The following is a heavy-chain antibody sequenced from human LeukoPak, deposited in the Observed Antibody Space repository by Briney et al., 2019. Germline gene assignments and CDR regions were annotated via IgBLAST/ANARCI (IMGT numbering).Heavy chain of an antibody. D-gene: IGHD6-13*01. CDR2: ISSSGSTI. CDR1: GFTFSDYY. V-gene: IGHV3-11*01. Sequence: GGSLRLSCAASGFTFSDYYMSWIRQAPGKGLEWVSYISSSGSTIYYADSVKGRFTISRDNAKNSLYLQMNSLRAEDTAVYYCARVLSLPIAAAGIYNWFDPWGQGTLVTVSS. CDR3: ARVLSLPIAAAGIYNWFDP. J-gene: IGHJ5*02.